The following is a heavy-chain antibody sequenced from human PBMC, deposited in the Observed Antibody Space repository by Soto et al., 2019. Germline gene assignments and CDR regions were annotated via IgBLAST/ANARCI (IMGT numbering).Heavy chain of an antibody. CDR3: AREDSSGWDRNWFDP. CDR2: INADNGNT. CDR1: GYTFTSYA. V-gene: IGHV1-3*01. D-gene: IGHD6-19*01. J-gene: IGHJ5*02. Sequence: ASVKVSCKASGYTFTSYAMHWVRQAPGQRLEKMGWINADNGNTKYSQKFQGRVTITRDTSASTAYMELSSLRSEDTAVYYCAREDSSGWDRNWFDPWGQGTLVTVSS.